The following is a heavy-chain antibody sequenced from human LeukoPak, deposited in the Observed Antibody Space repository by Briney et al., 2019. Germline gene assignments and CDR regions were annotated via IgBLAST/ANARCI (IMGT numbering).Heavy chain of an antibody. V-gene: IGHV3-23*01. CDR3: AKANQGYRYFDY. D-gene: IGHD1-1*01. CDR1: GFTFSSYA. J-gene: IGHJ4*02. Sequence: PGGSLRLSCAASGFTFSSYAMSWVRQAPGKGLEWGSAISGSGGSTYYADSVKGRFPISRDNSKNTLYLQMNSLRAEDTAVYYCAKANQGYRYFDYWGQGTLVTVSS. CDR2: ISGSGGST.